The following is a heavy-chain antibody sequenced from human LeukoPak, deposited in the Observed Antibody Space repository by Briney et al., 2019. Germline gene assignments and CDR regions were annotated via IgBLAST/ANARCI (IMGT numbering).Heavy chain of an antibody. Sequence: PSEPLSLTCTVSGGSISSYYWSWIRQPAGKGLEWIGRIYTSGSTNYNPSLKSRVTMSVDTSKNQFSLKLSSVTAADTAVYYCARGSDMTTVTTWFDPWGQGTLVTVSS. CDR3: ARGSDMTTVTTWFDP. J-gene: IGHJ5*02. CDR1: GGSISSYY. V-gene: IGHV4-4*07. D-gene: IGHD4-11*01. CDR2: IYTSGST.